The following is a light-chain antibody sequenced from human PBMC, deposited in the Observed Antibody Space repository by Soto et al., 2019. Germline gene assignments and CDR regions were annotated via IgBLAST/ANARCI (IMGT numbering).Light chain of an antibody. CDR1: SSDVGGYNY. J-gene: IGLJ2*01. Sequence: QSVLTQPASVSGSPGQSITISCTGTSSDVGGYNYVSWYQQQPGKAPKLMIYEVSNRPSGVSNRFSGSKSGNTASLTISGLQAEDEADYYCSSYTPSSTLFGGGTKLTVL. V-gene: IGLV2-14*01. CDR2: EVS. CDR3: SSYTPSSTL.